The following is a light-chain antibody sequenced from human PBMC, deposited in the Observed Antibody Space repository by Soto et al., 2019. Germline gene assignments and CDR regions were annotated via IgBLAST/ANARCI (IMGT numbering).Light chain of an antibody. J-gene: IGKJ3*01. CDR3: QHYGSSAL. CDR1: QSVSSSY. Sequence: EIVLTQSPGPLSLSPGERATLSSRASQSVSSSYLAWYQHKPRQAPRLLIYCASNRATGIADRFIVSASGTDLTLTISRLEPEDFGGYYCQHYGSSALVGPRTKVHIK. V-gene: IGKV3-20*01. CDR2: CAS.